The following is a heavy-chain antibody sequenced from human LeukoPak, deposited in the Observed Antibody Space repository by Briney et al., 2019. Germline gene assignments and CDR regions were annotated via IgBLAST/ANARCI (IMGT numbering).Heavy chain of an antibody. D-gene: IGHD3-22*01. CDR3: ARDRDYDSSSTSYYFDY. V-gene: IGHV1-69*04. CDR2: IIPILGIA. CDR1: GGTFISYA. J-gene: IGHJ4*02. Sequence: ASVKVSCKASGGTFISYAISWVRQAPGQGLEWMGRIIPILGIANYAQKFQGRVTLTADKSTSTAYMELSSLRSEDTAVYYCARDRDYDSSSTSYYFDYWGQGTLVTVSS.